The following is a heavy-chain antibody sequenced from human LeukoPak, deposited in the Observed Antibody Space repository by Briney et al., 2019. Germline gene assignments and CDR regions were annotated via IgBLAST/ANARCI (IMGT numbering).Heavy chain of an antibody. J-gene: IGHJ3*02. CDR2: IWYDGSNK. CDR3: ARDAGHHYDFWSGYFSSDAGRPFDI. V-gene: IGHV3-33*01. D-gene: IGHD3-3*01. Sequence: PGRSLRLSCAASGFTFSSYGMHWVRQAPGKGLEWVAVIWYDGSNKYYADFVKGRFTISRDNSKNTLYLQMNSLRAEDTAVYYCARDAGHHYDFWSGYFSSDAGRPFDIWGQGTMVTVSS. CDR1: GFTFSSYG.